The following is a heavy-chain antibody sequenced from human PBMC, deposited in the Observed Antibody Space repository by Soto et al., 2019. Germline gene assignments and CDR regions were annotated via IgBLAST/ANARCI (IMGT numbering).Heavy chain of an antibody. CDR3: ARDRWRFLEWSPYYYYGMDV. Sequence: QVQLVQSGAEVKKPGASVKVSCKASGYTFTSYGISWVRQAPGRGLEWMGWISAYNGNTNYAQKLQGRVTMTTDTSTSTAYMELRSLRSDDTAVYYCARDRWRFLEWSPYYYYGMDVWGQGTTVTVSS. CDR1: GYTFTSYG. CDR2: ISAYNGNT. D-gene: IGHD3-3*01. J-gene: IGHJ6*02. V-gene: IGHV1-18*01.